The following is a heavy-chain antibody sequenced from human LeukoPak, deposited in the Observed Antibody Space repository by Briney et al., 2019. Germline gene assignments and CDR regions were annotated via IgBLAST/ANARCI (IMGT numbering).Heavy chain of an antibody. CDR3: ARVGTTVTKGSRYYFDY. Sequence: GASVKVSCKASGYTFTGYYMHWVRQAPGQGLEWMGWINPNSGGTNYAQKLQGRVTMTTDTSTSTAYMELRSLRSDDTAVYYCARVGTTVTKGSRYYFDYWGQGTLVTVSS. D-gene: IGHD4-17*01. CDR1: GYTFTGYY. V-gene: IGHV1-2*02. CDR2: INPNSGGT. J-gene: IGHJ4*02.